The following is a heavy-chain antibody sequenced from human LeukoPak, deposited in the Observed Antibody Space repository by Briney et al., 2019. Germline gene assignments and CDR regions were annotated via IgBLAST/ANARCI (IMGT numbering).Heavy chain of an antibody. D-gene: IGHD2-2*01. V-gene: IGHV1-18*01. CDR2: ITAYSVHT. Sequence: EASVKVSCKASGYTFTSYGISWVRQAPGQGLEWMGWITAYSVHTNYAQKPQGRVTMTTDTSASTADMELRSLRSDDTAVYYCARDRETLGYCSSSTCLAAGSDYWGQGTLVTVSS. CDR3: ARDRETLGYCSSSTCLAAGSDY. CDR1: GYTFTSYG. J-gene: IGHJ4*02.